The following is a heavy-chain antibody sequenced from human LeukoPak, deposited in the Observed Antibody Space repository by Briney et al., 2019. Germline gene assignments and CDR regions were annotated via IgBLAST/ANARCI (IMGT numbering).Heavy chain of an antibody. CDR2: ISRSGSTI. D-gene: IGHD3-10*01. Sequence: GGSLRLSCAASGVTFSDYYMSWIRQAPGKGLEWISYISRSGSTIYYADPVKGGFTISRHNAQNPLYLQMNSLRAEDTAVYYCARDHITMVRGAYGMDVWGQGTTVTVSS. V-gene: IGHV3-11*01. CDR1: GVTFSDYY. CDR3: ARDHITMVRGAYGMDV. J-gene: IGHJ6*02.